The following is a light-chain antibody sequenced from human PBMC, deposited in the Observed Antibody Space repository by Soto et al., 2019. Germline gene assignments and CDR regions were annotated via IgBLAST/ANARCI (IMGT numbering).Light chain of an antibody. CDR1: QSVSSY. J-gene: IGKJ5*01. Sequence: EIVFTQSPPTLSLSPGERATLTCRASQSVSSYLAWYQQKPGQAPRLLIYDASNRATGIPARFSGSGSGTDFTLTISSLEPEDFAVYYCQQRSNWPPLITFGQGTRLEI. V-gene: IGKV3-11*01. CDR3: QQRSNWPPLIT. CDR2: DAS.